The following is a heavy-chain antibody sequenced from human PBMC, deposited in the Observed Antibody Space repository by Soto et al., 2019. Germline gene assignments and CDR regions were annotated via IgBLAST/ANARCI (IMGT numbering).Heavy chain of an antibody. CDR1: GGSISSSSYY. CDR2: IYYSGST. J-gene: IGHJ4*02. CDR3: ARQVTMIVVVIPAGFDY. V-gene: IGHV4-39*01. Sequence: TLSLTCTVSGGSISSSSYYWGWIRQPPGKGLEWIGSIYYSGSTYYNPSLKSRVTISVDTSKNQFSLKLSSVTAADTAVYYCARQVTMIVVVIPAGFDYWGQGTLVTVSS. D-gene: IGHD3-22*01.